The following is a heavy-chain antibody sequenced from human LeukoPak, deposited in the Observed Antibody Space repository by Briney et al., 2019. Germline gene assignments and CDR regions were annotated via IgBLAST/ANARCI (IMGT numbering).Heavy chain of an antibody. CDR3: ARDRDDYGDYGAFDI. Sequence: GGSLRLSCAASGFTFSSYSMNWVRQAPGKGLEWVSYISSSSSTVYYADSVKGRFTISRDNAKNSLYLQMNSLRAEDTAVYYCARDRDDYGDYGAFDIWGQGTMVTVSS. CDR2: ISSSSSTV. CDR1: GFTFSSYS. D-gene: IGHD4-17*01. V-gene: IGHV3-48*04. J-gene: IGHJ3*02.